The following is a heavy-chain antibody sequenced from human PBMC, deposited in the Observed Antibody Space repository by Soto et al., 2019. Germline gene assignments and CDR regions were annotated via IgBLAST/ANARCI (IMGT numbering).Heavy chain of an antibody. V-gene: IGHV3-13*05. CDR3: ARDSLGWPTDFDC. CDR2: IGTAGDP. CDR1: GFTFSSYD. Sequence: GGSLRLSCAASGFTFSSYDMHWVRQATGKGLEWVSAIGTAGDPYYPGSVKGRFTISRENAKNTVYLQLDSLRAEDTAIYYCARDSLGWPTDFDCWGQGALVTVSS. J-gene: IGHJ4*02. D-gene: IGHD3-3*01.